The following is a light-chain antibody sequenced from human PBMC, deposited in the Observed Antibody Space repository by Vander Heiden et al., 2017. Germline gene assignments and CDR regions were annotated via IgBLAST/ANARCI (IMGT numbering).Light chain of an antibody. CDR2: DTS. Sequence: ILFTQSPATLSLSPGERATLSCSTSQSVTSYLTWYQRRPCHAPRPLIYDTSSKATGIPGRFSGSVSGTEFTPSITSLEPEDLAVYYCQQRSNWPLTFGGGTEVEIK. CDR3: QQRSNWPLT. CDR1: QSVTSY. V-gene: IGKV3-11*01. J-gene: IGKJ4*01.